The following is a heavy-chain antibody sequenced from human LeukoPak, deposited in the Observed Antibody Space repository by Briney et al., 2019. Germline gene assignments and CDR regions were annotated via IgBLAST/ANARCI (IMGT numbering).Heavy chain of an antibody. J-gene: IGHJ4*02. Sequence: SVKVSCKASGYTFTGYYMHWVRQAPGQGLEGMGWINPNSGGTNYAQKFQGRVTMTRDTSISTAYMELSRLRSDDTAVYYCASIDYDFWSGYGYFFDYWGQGTLVTVSS. CDR2: INPNSGGT. CDR1: GYTFTGYY. CDR3: ASIDYDFWSGYGYFFDY. V-gene: IGHV1-2*02. D-gene: IGHD3-3*01.